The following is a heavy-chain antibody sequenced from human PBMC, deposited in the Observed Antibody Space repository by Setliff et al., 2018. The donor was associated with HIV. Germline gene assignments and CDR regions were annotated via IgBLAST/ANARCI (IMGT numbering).Heavy chain of an antibody. J-gene: IGHJ4*02. Sequence: SETLSLTCAVYGGSFSGYSWTWIRQSPGKGLEWIGEMNHSEHYYNPTLKSRVTISMDTSKNQFSLNLTSVTAADTAVYFCAWGSRMVGPGFDFWGQGTLVTVSS. V-gene: IGHV4-34*01. CDR3: AWGSRMVGPGFDF. CDR1: GGSFSGYS. D-gene: IGHD1-26*01. CDR2: MNHSEH.